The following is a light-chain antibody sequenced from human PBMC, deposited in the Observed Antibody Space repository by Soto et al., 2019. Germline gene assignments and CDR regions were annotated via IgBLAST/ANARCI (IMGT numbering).Light chain of an antibody. V-gene: IGKV1-27*01. CDR2: AAS. Sequence: DIPMTQSPPSPSASVGDRVTITCRVSQGISNYLAWYQQKPGELPKLVIYAASILQTGVPSRFSGSGSGTEFTLTISSLQSEDFAVYYCQQYNNWPPITFGQGTRLEIK. CDR1: QGISNY. J-gene: IGKJ5*01. CDR3: QQYNNWPPIT.